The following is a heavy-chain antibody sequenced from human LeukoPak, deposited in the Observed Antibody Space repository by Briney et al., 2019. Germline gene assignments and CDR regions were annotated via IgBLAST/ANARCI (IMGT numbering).Heavy chain of an antibody. CDR2: IIPIFGTA. CDR1: GGTFSSYA. CDR3: ARVLGGIVGATGLDY. Sequence: SVKVSCKASGGTFSSYAISWVRQAPGQGLEWMGGIIPIFGTANYAQKFQGRVTITTDEPTSTAYMELSSLRSEDTAVYYCARVLGGIVGATGLDYWGQGTLVTVSP. J-gene: IGHJ4*02. V-gene: IGHV1-69*05. D-gene: IGHD1-26*01.